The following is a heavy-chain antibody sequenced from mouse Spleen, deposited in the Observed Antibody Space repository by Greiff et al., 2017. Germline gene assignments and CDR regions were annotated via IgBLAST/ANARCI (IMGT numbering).Heavy chain of an antibody. Sequence: QVQLQQPGAELVMPGASVKLSCKASGYTFTSYWMHWVKQRPGQGLEWIGEIDPSDSYTNYNQKFKGKATLTVDKSSSTAYMQLSSLTSEDSAVYYCARSLLRLHYFDYWGQGTTLTVSS. J-gene: IGHJ2*01. CDR3: ARSLLRLHYFDY. CDR1: GYTFTSYW. CDR2: IDPSDSYT. D-gene: IGHD1-2*01. V-gene: IGHV1-69*01.